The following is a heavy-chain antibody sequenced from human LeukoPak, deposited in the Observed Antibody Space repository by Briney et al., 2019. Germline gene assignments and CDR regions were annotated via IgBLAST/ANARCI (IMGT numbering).Heavy chain of an antibody. Sequence: GGSLRLSCAASGFTVSSNYMSWVRQAPGKGLEWVSVIYSGGSTYYADSVKGRFTISTDNSKNTLYLQMNSLRAEDTAVYYCARDEGYYDSSGYYYYGMDVWGQGTTVTVSS. CDR3: ARDEGYYDSSGYYYYGMDV. V-gene: IGHV3-66*01. CDR2: IYSGGST. CDR1: GFTVSSNY. D-gene: IGHD3-22*01. J-gene: IGHJ6*02.